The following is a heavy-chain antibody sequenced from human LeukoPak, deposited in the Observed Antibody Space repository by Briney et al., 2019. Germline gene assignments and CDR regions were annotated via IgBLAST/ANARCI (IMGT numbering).Heavy chain of an antibody. CDR1: GFTFSSDR. D-gene: IGHD3-10*01. Sequence: GGSLRLSSAASGFTFSSDRMSWGRQAPGKGLEWVANIKQDGSEKYYVDSVKGRFTISRDNAKNSLYLQMNSLRAEDTAVYYCARVLWFGELPDVWGQGTTVTVSS. J-gene: IGHJ6*02. CDR2: IKQDGSEK. CDR3: ARVLWFGELPDV. V-gene: IGHV3-7*01.